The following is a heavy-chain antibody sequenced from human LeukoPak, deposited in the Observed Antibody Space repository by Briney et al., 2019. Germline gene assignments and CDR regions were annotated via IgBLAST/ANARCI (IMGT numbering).Heavy chain of an antibody. CDR1: GFNFDDYA. CDR2: ISWNSGSI. J-gene: IGHJ4*02. V-gene: IGHV3-9*01. Sequence: PGGSLRLSCAASGFNFDDYAMHWVRQAPGYGLEWVSGISWNSGSIGYADSVKGRFTIPRDNAKNSLYLQMNSLRAEDTALYYCAKDASGYDWAYFDYWGQGTLVTVSS. CDR3: AKDASGYDWAYFDY. D-gene: IGHD5-12*01.